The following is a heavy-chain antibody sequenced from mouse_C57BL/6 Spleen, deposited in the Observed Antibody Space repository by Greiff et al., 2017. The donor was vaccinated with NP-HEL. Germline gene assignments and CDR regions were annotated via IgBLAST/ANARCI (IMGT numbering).Heavy chain of an antibody. CDR3: ARYPNWDVYAMDY. J-gene: IGHJ4*01. D-gene: IGHD4-1*02. CDR1: GFTFTDYY. CDR2: VYPYNGGT. Sequence: VKPGPSVKISCKASGFTFTDYYMHWVKQSHGKSLEWIGLVYPYNGGTSYNQKFKGKATLTVDTSSSTAYMELNSLTSEDSAVYYCARYPNWDVYAMDYWGQGTSVTVSS. V-gene: IGHV1-36*01.